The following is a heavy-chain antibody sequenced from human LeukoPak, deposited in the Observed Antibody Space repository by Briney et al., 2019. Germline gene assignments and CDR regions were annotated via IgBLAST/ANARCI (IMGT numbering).Heavy chain of an antibody. CDR1: GFTFDDYA. Sequence: SLRLSCAASGFTFDDYAMHWVRQAPGEGLEWVSGISWNSGSIGYADSVKGRFTISRDNAKNSLYLQMNSLRAEDTALYYCAKDSGTYYYGSGSWGCFDYWGQGTLVTVSS. J-gene: IGHJ4*02. CDR3: AKDSGTYYYGSGSWGCFDY. V-gene: IGHV3-9*01. CDR2: ISWNSGSI. D-gene: IGHD3-10*01.